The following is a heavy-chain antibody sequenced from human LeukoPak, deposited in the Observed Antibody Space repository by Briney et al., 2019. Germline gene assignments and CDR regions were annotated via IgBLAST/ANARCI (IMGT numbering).Heavy chain of an antibody. CDR2: ISCSGGST. J-gene: IGHJ4*02. CDR1: GFTFSSYA. Sequence: PGGSLRLSCAASGFTFSSYAMSWVRQAPGKGLEWVSVISCSGGSTYYADSVKGRFTISRDNSKNTLYLQMNSLRAEDTAVYYCAKGEWFGEPWDYWGQGTLVTVSS. CDR3: AKGEWFGEPWDY. V-gene: IGHV3-23*01. D-gene: IGHD3-10*01.